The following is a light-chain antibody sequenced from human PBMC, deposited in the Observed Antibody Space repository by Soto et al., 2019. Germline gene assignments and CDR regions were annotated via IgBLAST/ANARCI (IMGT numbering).Light chain of an antibody. CDR3: QQYRDLPLT. CDR1: EDIRKY. CDR2: GSS. V-gene: IGKV1-33*01. Sequence: DIHMTQSPSSLSASIGDRVTITCQANEDIRKYLNWYQQKPGKAPKLLIYGSSNLETGVPPRFSGNASDTDFTCIISSLQPEDFASYYCQQYRDLPLTFGQGTLVEMK. J-gene: IGKJ2*01.